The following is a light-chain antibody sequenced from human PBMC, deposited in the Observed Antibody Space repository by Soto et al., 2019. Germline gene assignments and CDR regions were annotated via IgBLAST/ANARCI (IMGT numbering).Light chain of an antibody. CDR1: QSVSSN. CDR3: QQYSNWPRT. V-gene: IGKV3-15*01. J-gene: IGKJ1*01. CDR2: GAS. Sequence: EMELTQSPRTRSLCRGERATLPCRASQSVSSNLAWYQQKPGQAPRLLIYGASTRATGIPARFSGSGSGTGFTLTTSSLQSEDFAVYSCQQYSNWPRTFGQGTKVDI.